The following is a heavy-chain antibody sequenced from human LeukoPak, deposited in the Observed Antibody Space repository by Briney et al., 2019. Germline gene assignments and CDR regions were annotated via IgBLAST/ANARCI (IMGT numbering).Heavy chain of an antibody. V-gene: IGHV4-59*11. CDR2: IYYSGTT. D-gene: IGHD2-15*01. Sequence: KPSETLSLTCTVSGGSISSHYWSWIRQPPGKGLEWIGYIYYSGTTNYNPSLKSRVTISVDTSKNQFSLKLSSVTAADTAVYYCARDSGPTLKNAFDIWGQGTMVTVSS. CDR3: ARDSGPTLKNAFDI. CDR1: GGSISSHY. J-gene: IGHJ3*02.